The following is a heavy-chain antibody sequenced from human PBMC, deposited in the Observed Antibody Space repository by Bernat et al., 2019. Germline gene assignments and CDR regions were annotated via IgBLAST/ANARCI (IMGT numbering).Heavy chain of an antibody. J-gene: IGHJ4*02. V-gene: IGHV1-3*01. CDR2: ISAGSGKT. CDR1: GYSFSDYA. CDR3: ARDWGYNLMYY. D-gene: IGHD5-18*01. Sequence: QIHLVQSGAEVKKPGASVKVSCKASGYSFSDYAIHWVRQAPGQRLEWMGYISAGSGKTEYSQKFQGRVTMSRDTSASTVYMELSSLRSEDTAVYYCARDWGYNLMYYWGQGTLVTVSS.